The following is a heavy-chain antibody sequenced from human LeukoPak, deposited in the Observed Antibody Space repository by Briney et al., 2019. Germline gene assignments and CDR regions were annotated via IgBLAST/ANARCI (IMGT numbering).Heavy chain of an antibody. D-gene: IGHD2-15*01. CDR2: TSYDGTNK. J-gene: IGHJ4*02. CDR1: GFNFSNFA. CDR3: AKDRGRKVAALDY. V-gene: IGHV3-30*18. Sequence: GGSLRLSCAASGFNFSNFAMHWVRQAPGKGLEWVAITSYDGTNKFYADSVKGRFTISRDNSKNTLYLQLDSLRVEDAAVYFCAKDRGRKVAALDYWGQGTLVTVSS.